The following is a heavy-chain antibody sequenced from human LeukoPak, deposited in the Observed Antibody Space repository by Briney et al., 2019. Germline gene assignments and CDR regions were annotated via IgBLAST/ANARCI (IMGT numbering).Heavy chain of an antibody. Sequence: ASVKVSCKGSGGTLSRYDINWVRQATGQGLEWMGWMNPQSGDTDYAQKFQGRVTMTRSPSITTAYMELTSLTYEDTAVYYCARVPRRGDQFDPWGQGTLVTVSS. V-gene: IGHV1-8*01. D-gene: IGHD3-10*01. CDR3: ARVPRRGDQFDP. CDR1: GGTLSRYD. J-gene: IGHJ5*02. CDR2: MNPQSGDT.